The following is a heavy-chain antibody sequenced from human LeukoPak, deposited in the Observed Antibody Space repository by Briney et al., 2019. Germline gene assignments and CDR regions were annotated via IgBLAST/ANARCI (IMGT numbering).Heavy chain of an antibody. CDR3: ARHHDFWSGYFDY. V-gene: IGHV4-39*01. CDR2: IYYSGST. CDR1: GGSISSSSYY. D-gene: IGHD3-3*01. J-gene: IGHJ4*02. Sequence: PSETLSLTCTVSGGSISSSSYYWGWIRQPPGKGLEWIGSIYYSGSTYYNPSLKSRVTISVDTSKNQFSLKLGSVTAADTAVYYCARHHDFWSGYFDYWGQGTLVTVSS.